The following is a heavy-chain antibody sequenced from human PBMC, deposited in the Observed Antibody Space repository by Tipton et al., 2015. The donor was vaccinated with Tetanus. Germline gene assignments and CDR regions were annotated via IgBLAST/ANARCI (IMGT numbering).Heavy chain of an antibody. V-gene: IGHV4-59*01. D-gene: IGHD6-13*01. Sequence: LRLSCTVSGGSLSTFYWTWIRQPPGKGLEWIGYIYYSGSTNYNPSLKSRVTISVDTSKNQFSLKLSSVTAADTAVYYCARGGIAAAGGGLDYWGQGTLVTVSS. CDR2: IYYSGST. CDR1: GGSLSTFY. J-gene: IGHJ4*02. CDR3: ARGGIAAAGGGLDY.